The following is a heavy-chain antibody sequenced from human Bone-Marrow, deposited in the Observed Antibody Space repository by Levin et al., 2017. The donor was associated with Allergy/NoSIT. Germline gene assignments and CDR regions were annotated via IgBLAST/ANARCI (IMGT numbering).Heavy chain of an antibody. CDR3: AKDSLPFYDSSGYYDH. CDR1: GFTFSSCA. J-gene: IGHJ4*02. Sequence: PGGSLRLSCAASGFTFSSCAMSWVRQAPGKGLEWVSAISGSGGSTYYADSVKGRFSISRDNSKNTLFLQMNILRADDTAVYYCAKDSLPFYDSSGYYDHWGQGTLVTVSS. D-gene: IGHD3-22*01. V-gene: IGHV3-23*01. CDR2: ISGSGGST.